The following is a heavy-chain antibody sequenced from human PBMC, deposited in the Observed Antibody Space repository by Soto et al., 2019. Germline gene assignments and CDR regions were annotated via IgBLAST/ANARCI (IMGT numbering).Heavy chain of an antibody. Sequence: ASVKVSCKASGYTFTSYGISWVRQAPGQGLEWMGWISAYNGNTNYAQKLQGRVTMTTDTSTSTAYMELRSLRSDDTAVYYCARETQAHCSSTSCYFYYGMDVWGQGTTVTVSS. D-gene: IGHD2-2*01. CDR2: ISAYNGNT. J-gene: IGHJ6*02. CDR3: ARETQAHCSSTSCYFYYGMDV. CDR1: GYTFTSYG. V-gene: IGHV1-18*01.